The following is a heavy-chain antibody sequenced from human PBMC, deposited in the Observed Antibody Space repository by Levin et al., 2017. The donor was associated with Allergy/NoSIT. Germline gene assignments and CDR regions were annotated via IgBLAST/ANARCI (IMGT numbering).Heavy chain of an antibody. CDR3: AKVYTPKLVRGGMDG. J-gene: IGHJ6*02. Sequence: PVGSLRLSCTASGFTFSNYAMGWVRQAPGKGLEWVSTISARIGNTYYTDSVKGRFTISRDNSKNTLDLQMNSLRAEDTARYYCAKVYTPKLVRGGMDGWGQGTTVTVSS. D-gene: IGHD3-10*01. V-gene: IGHV3-23*01. CDR1: GFTFSNYA. CDR2: ISARIGNT.